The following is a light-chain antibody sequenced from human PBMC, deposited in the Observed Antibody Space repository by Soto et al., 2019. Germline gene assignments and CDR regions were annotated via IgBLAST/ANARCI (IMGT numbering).Light chain of an antibody. CDR3: SSYASSSTLGV. Sequence: QSALTQPASVSGSPGQSITISCTGTSNDIGGYNYVSWYQQHPGKAPKPIIYDVSYRPAGVSNRFSGSKSGNTASLTISGLQAEDEADYYCSSYASSSTLGVFGGGTKVTVL. V-gene: IGLV2-14*03. CDR2: DVS. J-gene: IGLJ2*01. CDR1: SNDIGGYNY.